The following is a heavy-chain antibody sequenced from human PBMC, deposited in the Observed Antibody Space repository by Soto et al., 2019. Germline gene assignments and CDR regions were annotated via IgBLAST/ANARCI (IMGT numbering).Heavy chain of an antibody. Sequence: QVQLQESGPGLVKPSGTLSLTCAVSSGSISSSNWWSWVRQPPGKGLEWIGEIYHSGSTNYNPSLKSRVTISVAKSKNQFSLKLSSVTAADTAVYYCARLAARPDNYYYYYMDVWGKGNTVTVSS. D-gene: IGHD6-6*01. J-gene: IGHJ6*03. CDR2: IYHSGST. CDR1: SGSISSSNW. CDR3: ARLAARPDNYYYYYMDV. V-gene: IGHV4-4*02.